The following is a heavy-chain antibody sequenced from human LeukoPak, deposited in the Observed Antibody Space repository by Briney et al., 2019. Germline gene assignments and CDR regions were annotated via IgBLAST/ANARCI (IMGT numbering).Heavy chain of an antibody. CDR2: IFSDGDT. CDR3: ARDLTTVVTGGY. D-gene: IGHD4-23*01. Sequence: GGSLRLSCAASGFTVSSNYMFWVRQAPGKGLEWVSVIFSDGDTYYADSVKGRFTISRDNSRNTLYLQMNSLRAEDTAVYYCARDLTTVVTGGYWGQGTLVTVSS. J-gene: IGHJ4*02. V-gene: IGHV3-53*01. CDR1: GFTVSSNY.